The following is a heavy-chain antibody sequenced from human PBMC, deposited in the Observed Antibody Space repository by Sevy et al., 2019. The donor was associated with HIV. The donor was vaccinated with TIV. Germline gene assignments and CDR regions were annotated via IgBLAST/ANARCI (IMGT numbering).Heavy chain of an antibody. Sequence: GGSLRLSCAASGFTFSSYAMSWVRQSPGKGLEWVSCIIGSGGRTYYAASVKGRFTISRDNAKTTLYLQMNNLRAEDTAVYYCAKDGHDYGDFYFNYWGQGTLVTVSS. J-gene: IGHJ4*02. D-gene: IGHD4-17*01. CDR3: AKDGHDYGDFYFNY. V-gene: IGHV3-23*01. CDR2: IIGSGGRT. CDR1: GFTFSSYA.